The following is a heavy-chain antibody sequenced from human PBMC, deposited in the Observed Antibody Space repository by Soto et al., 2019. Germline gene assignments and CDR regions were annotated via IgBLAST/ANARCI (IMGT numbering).Heavy chain of an antibody. V-gene: IGHV4-59*08. CDR3: ARHVNFCRRFLFAY. Sequence: SETLSLTCTVSGGSIISYYWSWSRQPPGKGLEWIGYIYYSGSTNYNPSLKSRVTISVDTSKNQFSLKLSSVTAADTAVYYCARHVNFCRRFLFAYSAQGTPVPVSS. D-gene: IGHD1-20*01. CDR1: GGSIISYY. J-gene: IGHJ4*02. CDR2: IYYSGST.